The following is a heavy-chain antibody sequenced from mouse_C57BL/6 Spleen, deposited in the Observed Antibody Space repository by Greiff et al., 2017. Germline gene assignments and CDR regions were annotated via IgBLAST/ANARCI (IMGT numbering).Heavy chain of an antibody. CDR1: GFTFSSYA. D-gene: IGHD2-4*01. Sequence: EVKLMESGEGLVKPGGSLKLSCAASGFTFSSYAMSWVRQTPEKRLEWVAYIGRGGAYIYYAETVKGRFTISRDNARNTLYLQMSSLKSEDTAMYYCTRDRTYYDYDWFAYWGQGTLVTVSA. CDR3: TRDRTYYDYDWFAY. V-gene: IGHV5-9-1*02. CDR2: IGRGGAYI. J-gene: IGHJ3*01.